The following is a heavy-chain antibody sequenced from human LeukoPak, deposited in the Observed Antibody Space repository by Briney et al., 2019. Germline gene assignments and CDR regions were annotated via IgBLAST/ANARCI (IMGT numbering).Heavy chain of an antibody. CDR3: ARVSYGSGSSYYYYYSMDV. J-gene: IGHJ6*03. CDR1: GYTFTSYD. Sequence: ASVKVSCKASGYTFTSYDINWVRQATGQGLEWMGWMNPNSGNTGYAQKFQGRVTMTRNTSISTAYMELSSLRSEDTAVYYCARVSYGSGSSYYYYYSMDVWGKGNTVTVSS. D-gene: IGHD3-10*01. V-gene: IGHV1-8*01. CDR2: MNPNSGNT.